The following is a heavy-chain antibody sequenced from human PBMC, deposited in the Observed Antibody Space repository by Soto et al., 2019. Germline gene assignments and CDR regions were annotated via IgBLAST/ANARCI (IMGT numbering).Heavy chain of an antibody. CDR2: INHTGST. J-gene: IGHJ4*02. Sequence: SETLSLTCAVYGGSFSGYSWTWIRQPPGTGLEWIGEINHTGSTNYNPSLKSRVTISVDTSKNQFSLKLTSVTAADTAVYYCATQTFGSNAFFDTWGQGALVTVSS. D-gene: IGHD3-10*01. CDR1: GGSFSGYS. CDR3: ATQTFGSNAFFDT. V-gene: IGHV4-34*01.